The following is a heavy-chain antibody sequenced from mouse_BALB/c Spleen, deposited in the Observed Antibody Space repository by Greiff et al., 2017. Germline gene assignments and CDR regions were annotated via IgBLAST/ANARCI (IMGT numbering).Heavy chain of an antibody. CDR1: GYTFTSYW. CDR2: INPSNGRT. J-gene: IGHJ1*01. D-gene: IGHD1-1*01. V-gene: IGHV1S81*02. CDR3: TRDYYGSPRYWYFDV. Sequence: VQLQQPGAELVKPGASVKLSCKASGYTFTSYWMHWVKQRPGQGLEWIGEINPSNGRTNYNEKFKSKATLTVDKSSSTAYMQLSSLTSEDSAVYYCTRDYYGSPRYWYFDVWGAGTTVTVSS.